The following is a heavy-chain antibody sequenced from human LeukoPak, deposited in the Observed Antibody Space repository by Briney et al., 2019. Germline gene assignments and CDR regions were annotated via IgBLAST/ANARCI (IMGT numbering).Heavy chain of an antibody. Sequence: ASVKVSCKASGYTLTSYDINWVRQATGQGLEWMGWMNPNSGKTDYAQKFQGRVTMTRNTSISTAYMELSSLRSEDTAMYYCASPTDCSGDCYSAPFDIWGQGTMVTVSS. CDR1: GYTLTSYD. CDR2: MNPNSGKT. D-gene: IGHD2-21*01. CDR3: ASPTDCSGDCYSAPFDI. V-gene: IGHV1-8*01. J-gene: IGHJ3*02.